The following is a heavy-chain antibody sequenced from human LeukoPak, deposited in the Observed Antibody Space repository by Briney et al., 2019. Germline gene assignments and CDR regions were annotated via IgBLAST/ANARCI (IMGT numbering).Heavy chain of an antibody. CDR3: ARDHSFVYGGNSHNWFDP. Sequence: GGSLRLSCAASGFTVSSNYMSWVRQAPGKGLEWVSVIYSGGSTYYADSVKGRFTISRDNSKNTLYLQMNSLRAEDTAVYYCARDHSFVYGGNSHNWFDPWGQGTLVTVSS. CDR2: IYSGGST. D-gene: IGHD4-23*01. J-gene: IGHJ5*02. CDR1: GFTVSSNY. V-gene: IGHV3-66*01.